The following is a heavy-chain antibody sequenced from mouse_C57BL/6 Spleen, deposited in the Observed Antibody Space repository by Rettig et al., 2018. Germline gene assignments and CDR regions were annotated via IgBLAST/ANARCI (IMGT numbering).Heavy chain of an antibody. D-gene: IGHD1-1*01. CDR3: ARSYYGSRRWYFDV. V-gene: IGHV1-26*01. J-gene: IGHJ1*03. Sequence: LEWIGDINPNNGGTNYNQKFKGKATLTVDKSSSTAYMELRSLTSEDSAVYYCARSYYGSRRWYFDVWGTGTTVTVSS. CDR2: INPNNGGT.